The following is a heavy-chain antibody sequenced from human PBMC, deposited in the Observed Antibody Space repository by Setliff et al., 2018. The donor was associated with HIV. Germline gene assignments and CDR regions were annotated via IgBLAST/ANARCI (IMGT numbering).Heavy chain of an antibody. CDR1: GDSPDSIAHGNQF. V-gene: IGHV4-61*09. CDR3: VRAPVYCAADCYPRYFEV. J-gene: IGHJ1*01. D-gene: IGHD2-21*01. Sequence: SETLSLTCSVSGDSPDSIAHGNQFWGWIRQSGGKGLEWIGQIFMSGSADYDPSLESRVTISLDMSKNQFFLEMRSLTAADTAVYYCVRAPVYCAADCYPRYFEVWGQGAWSPSRQ. CDR2: IFMSGSA.